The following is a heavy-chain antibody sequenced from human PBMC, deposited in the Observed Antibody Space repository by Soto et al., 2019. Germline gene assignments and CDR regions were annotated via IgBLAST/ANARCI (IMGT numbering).Heavy chain of an antibody. CDR1: GGSISSSSYY. CDR3: ARELGDSDAFDI. V-gene: IGHV4-39*07. Sequence: SETLSLTCTVSGGSISSSSYYWGWIRQPPGKGLEWIGSIYYSGSTYYNPSLKSRVTISVDTSKNQFSLKLSSVTAADTAVYYCARELGDSDAFDIWGQGTMVTVSS. CDR2: IYYSGST. J-gene: IGHJ3*02. D-gene: IGHD3-16*01.